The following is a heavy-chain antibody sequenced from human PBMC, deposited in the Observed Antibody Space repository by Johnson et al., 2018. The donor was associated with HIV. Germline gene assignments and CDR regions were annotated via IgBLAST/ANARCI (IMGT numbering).Heavy chain of an antibody. CDR1: GFTFSSYW. Sequence: VQLVESGGGLVQPGGSLRLSCAASGFTFSSYWMSWVRQAPGKGLEWVANLKQDGSEKYYVDSVKGGFTISRDNAKTSLYRHMNSLRAEDTAVYYCASSNYYDQDAFDIWGQGTMVTVSS. J-gene: IGHJ3*02. V-gene: IGHV3-7*01. CDR3: ASSNYYDQDAFDI. D-gene: IGHD3-16*01. CDR2: LKQDGSEK.